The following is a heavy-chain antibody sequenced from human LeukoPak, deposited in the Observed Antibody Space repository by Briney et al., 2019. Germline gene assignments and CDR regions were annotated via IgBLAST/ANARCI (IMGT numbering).Heavy chain of an antibody. V-gene: IGHV3-23*01. CDR2: ISGSDSKT. J-gene: IGHJ4*02. Sequence: PGGSLRLSCAASGFTFTNYAMTWVRQAPGKGLGWVSRISGSDSKTYYADSVKGRFTISRDNAKNTVYLQMKSLRAEDTAIYYCAKDAANCPSFFDFWGQGTPVTVPS. CDR1: GFTFTNYA. CDR3: AKDAANCPSFFDF. D-gene: IGHD1-1*01.